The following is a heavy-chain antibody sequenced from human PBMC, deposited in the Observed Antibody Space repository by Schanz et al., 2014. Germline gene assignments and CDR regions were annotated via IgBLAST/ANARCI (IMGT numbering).Heavy chain of an antibody. CDR3: AKEESPPSLVDY. V-gene: IGHV3-23*04. J-gene: IGHJ4*02. CDR1: GFTFSNHA. Sequence: EVQLVESGGGLVQPGGSLRLSCETSGFTFSNHAMSWVRQAPGKGLEWVSAISGRGGRTYYADSVKGRFTVSRDNSKNTVYLQMNSLRAEDTAVYYCAKEESPPSLVDYWGQGTLVTVSS. CDR2: ISGRGGRT.